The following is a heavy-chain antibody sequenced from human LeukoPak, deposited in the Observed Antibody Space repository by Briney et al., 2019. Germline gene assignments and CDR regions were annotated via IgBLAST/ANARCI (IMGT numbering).Heavy chain of an antibody. V-gene: IGHV1-69*05. CDR1: GGTFSSYA. CDR3: ARASYYYDSSGYRRYNWFDP. D-gene: IGHD3-22*01. CDR2: IIPIFGTA. Sequence: SVKVSCKASGGTFSSYAISWVRQAPGQGLEWMGGIIPIFGTASYAQKFQGRVTITTDESTSTAYMELSSLRSEDTAVYYCARASYYYDSSGYRRYNWFDPWGQGTLVTVSS. J-gene: IGHJ5*02.